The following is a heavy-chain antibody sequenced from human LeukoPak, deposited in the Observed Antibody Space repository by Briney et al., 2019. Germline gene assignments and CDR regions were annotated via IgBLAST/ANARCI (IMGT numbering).Heavy chain of an antibody. CDR3: ARWEGTSYYDSSGFMVY. D-gene: IGHD3-22*01. CDR1: GGSISSSSYY. CDR2: IYYSGST. J-gene: IGHJ4*02. V-gene: IGHV4-39*01. Sequence: PSETLSLTCTVSGGSISSSSYYWGWIRQPPGKGLEWIGSIYYSGSTYYNPSLKSRVTISVDTSKNQFSLKLSSVTAADTAVYYCARWEGTSYYDSSGFMVYWGQGTLVTVSS.